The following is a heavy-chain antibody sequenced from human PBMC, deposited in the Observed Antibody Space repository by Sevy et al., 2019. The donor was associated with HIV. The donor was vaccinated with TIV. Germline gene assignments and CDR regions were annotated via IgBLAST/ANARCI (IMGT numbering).Heavy chain of an antibody. V-gene: IGHV1-18*01. D-gene: IGHD3-10*01. CDR3: ARDGSGWFRELSSYYYGMDV. Sequence: ASVKVSCKASGYTFTSYGISWVRQAPGQGLEWMGWISAYNGNTNYAQKLQGRVTMTTDTSTGTAYMELRSLRSDDTDVYYCARDGSGWFRELSSYYYGMDVWGQGTTVTVSS. CDR2: ISAYNGNT. CDR1: GYTFTSYG. J-gene: IGHJ6*02.